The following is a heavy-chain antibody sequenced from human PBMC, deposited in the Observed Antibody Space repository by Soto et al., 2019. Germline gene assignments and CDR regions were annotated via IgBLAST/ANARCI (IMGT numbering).Heavy chain of an antibody. CDR3: ARGNPIYDSSTHLGDY. J-gene: IGHJ4*02. CDR1: GFTFSSYG. V-gene: IGHV3-33*01. D-gene: IGHD3-22*01. CDR2: IWYDGSNK. Sequence: QVQLVESGGGVVQPGRSLRLSCAASGFTFSSYGMHWVRQAPGKGLEWVAVIWYDGSNKYYADSVKGRFTISRDNSKNTLYLQMNSLRAEDTAVYYCARGNPIYDSSTHLGDYWGQGTLVTVSS.